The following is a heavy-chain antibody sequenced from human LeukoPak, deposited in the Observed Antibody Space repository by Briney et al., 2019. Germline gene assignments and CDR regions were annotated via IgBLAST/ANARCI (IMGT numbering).Heavy chain of an antibody. V-gene: IGHV3-30*18. Sequence: GGSLRLSCAASGFTFSSYGMHWVRQAPGKGLEWVAVISYDGSDKYFADSVKGRFTISRDNSKNTLYLQMNSLRAEDTAVYYCAKAPRPWVGGATGSRYYFHYWGQGTLVTVSS. CDR2: ISYDGSDK. CDR3: AKAPRPWVGGATGSRYYFHY. J-gene: IGHJ4*02. D-gene: IGHD1-26*01. CDR1: GFTFSSYG.